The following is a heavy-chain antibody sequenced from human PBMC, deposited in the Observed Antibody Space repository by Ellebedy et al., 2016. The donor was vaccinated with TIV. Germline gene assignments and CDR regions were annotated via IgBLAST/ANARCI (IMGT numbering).Heavy chain of an antibody. J-gene: IGHJ2*01. CDR2: IYYSGSA. CDR3: ARGMKDSSGYFYWYFDL. CDR1: GGSISSGDYY. D-gene: IGHD3-22*01. V-gene: IGHV4-31*03. Sequence: MPSETLSLTCTVSGGSISSGDYYWSWIRQHPGKGLEWSGYIYYSGSAYYNPSLKSRVTISLDTSKNQFSLKLSSVTAADTAVYYCARGMKDSSGYFYWYFDLWGRGTLVTVSS.